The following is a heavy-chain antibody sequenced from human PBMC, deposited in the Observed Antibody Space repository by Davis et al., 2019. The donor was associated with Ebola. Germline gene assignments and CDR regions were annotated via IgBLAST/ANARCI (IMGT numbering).Heavy chain of an antibody. J-gene: IGHJ4*02. CDR1: VDSVSSHSAA. D-gene: IGHD3-22*01. V-gene: IGHV6-1*01. CDR3: ARGYYDSSGYRFDY. Sequence: SQTPSLTCAISVDSVSSHSAAWNWIRQSPSRGLEWLGRTYNRSKWYNDYAVSVKSRITINPDTSKNQFSLQLNSVTPEDTAVYYCARGYYDSSGYRFDYWGQGTLVTVSS. CDR2: TYNRSKWYN.